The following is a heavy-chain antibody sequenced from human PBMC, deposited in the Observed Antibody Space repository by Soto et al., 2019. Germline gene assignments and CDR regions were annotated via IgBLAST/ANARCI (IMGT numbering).Heavy chain of an antibody. J-gene: IGHJ6*02. CDR3: ARHEFDDLQVNYYYGMDV. CDR2: IYPGDSDT. Sequence: XESLRISWKGSGNSFTSYGIGWVLQMPGKGLEWMGIIYPGDSDTRYSPSSQGQVTISADKSISTAYLQWSSLKASDTAMYYCARHEFDDLQVNYYYGMDVWGQGTTVTVSS. V-gene: IGHV5-51*01. D-gene: IGHD3-10*01. CDR1: GNSFTSYG.